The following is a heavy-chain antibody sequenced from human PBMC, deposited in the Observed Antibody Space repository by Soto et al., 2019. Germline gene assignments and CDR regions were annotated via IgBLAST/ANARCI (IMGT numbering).Heavy chain of an antibody. J-gene: IGHJ5*02. D-gene: IGHD3-10*01. V-gene: IGHV4-39*07. Sequence: SETLSLTCTVSGGSISSSSYYWGWIRQPPGKGLEWIGIIYYSGSTNYNPSLKSRVTISVDTSKNQFSLKLSSVTAADTAVYYCARELFGRSVWFDPWGQGTLVTVSS. CDR1: GGSISSSSYY. CDR3: ARELFGRSVWFDP. CDR2: IYYSGST.